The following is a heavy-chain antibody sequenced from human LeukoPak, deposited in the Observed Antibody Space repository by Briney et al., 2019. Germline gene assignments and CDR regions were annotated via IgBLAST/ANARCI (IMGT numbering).Heavy chain of an antibody. CDR1: GFTFTTYG. J-gene: IGHJ4*02. V-gene: IGHV3-30*03. D-gene: IGHD1-1*01. CDR3: ARNWNDFDF. CDR2: IASNGGSE. Sequence: QPGGSLRLSCAASGFTFTTYGLHWVRQAPGKGLEWVAAIASNGGSEYYADSVKGRFTISRDNSKNTLFLQMNSLRAEDTAVYYCARNWNDFDFWGQGTLVTVSS.